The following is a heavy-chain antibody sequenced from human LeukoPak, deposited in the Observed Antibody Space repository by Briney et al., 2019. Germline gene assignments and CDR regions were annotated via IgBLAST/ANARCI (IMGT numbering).Heavy chain of an antibody. D-gene: IGHD4-11*01. CDR3: ARSTTVTTWDAFDI. J-gene: IGHJ3*02. CDR1: GGTFSTYA. Sequence: ASVKVSCKASGGTFSTYAISWVRQAPGQGLEWMGGIIPIFDTANYAQKFQGRVTITTDESTSTAYMELSSLRSEDTAVYYCARSTTVTTWDAFDIWGQGTMVTVSS. CDR2: IIPIFDTA. V-gene: IGHV1-69*05.